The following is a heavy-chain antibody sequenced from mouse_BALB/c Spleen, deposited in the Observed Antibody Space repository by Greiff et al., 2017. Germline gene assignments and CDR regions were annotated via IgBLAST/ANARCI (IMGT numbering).Heavy chain of an antibody. D-gene: IGHD1-2*01. V-gene: IGHV6-6*02. Sequence: EVMLVESGGGLVQPGGSMKLSCVASGFTFSNYWMNWVRQSPEKGLEWVAEIRLKSNNYATHYAESVKGRFTISRDDSKSSVYLQMNNLRAEDTGIYYCTRHYYGSGFAYWGQGTLVTVSA. CDR2: IRLKSNNYAT. CDR1: GFTFSNYW. J-gene: IGHJ3*01. CDR3: TRHYYGSGFAY.